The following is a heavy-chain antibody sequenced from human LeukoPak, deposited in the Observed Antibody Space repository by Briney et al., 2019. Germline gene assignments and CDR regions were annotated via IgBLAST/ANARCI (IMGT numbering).Heavy chain of an antibody. V-gene: IGHV1-69*04. CDR3: ARSTIFGVVIMGAFDI. Sequence: SVKVSCKASGGTFSSYAISWVRQAPGQGLEWMGRIIPILGIANYAQKFQGRVTITADKSTSTAYMELSSLRSEDTAVYYCARSTIFGVVIMGAFDIWGQGTMVTVSS. J-gene: IGHJ3*02. D-gene: IGHD3-3*01. CDR2: IIPILGIA. CDR1: GGTFSSYA.